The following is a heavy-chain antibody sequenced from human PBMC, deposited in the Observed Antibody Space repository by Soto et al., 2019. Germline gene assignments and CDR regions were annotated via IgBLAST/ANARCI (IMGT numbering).Heavy chain of an antibody. CDR2: ISAYNGNT. CDR3: ARADCSGGTCRLSYFYGMNV. V-gene: IGHV1-18*01. CDR1: GYTFSIYG. Sequence: GASVKVSCKASGYTFSIYGITWVRQAPGQGLEWMGWISAYNGNTNYAQKLQGRVTMTTDTSTSTAYMELRSLIYDDTAVYYCARADCSGGTCRLSYFYGMNVWGQGTTVTVSS. D-gene: IGHD2-15*01. J-gene: IGHJ6*02.